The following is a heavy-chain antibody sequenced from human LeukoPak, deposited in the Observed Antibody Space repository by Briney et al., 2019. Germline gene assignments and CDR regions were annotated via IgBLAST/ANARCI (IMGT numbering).Heavy chain of an antibody. CDR2: ISSSGSTI. J-gene: IGHJ4*02. CDR3: ASEGSYNWNTVDY. D-gene: IGHD1/OR15-1a*01. Sequence: PGGPLRLSCAASGFTFSDYYMSGIRQAPGKGLEWVSYISSSGSTIYYADSVKGRFTISRDNAKNSLYLQMNSLRAEDTAVYYCASEGSYNWNTVDYWGQGTLVTVSS. V-gene: IGHV3-11*01. CDR1: GFTFSDYY.